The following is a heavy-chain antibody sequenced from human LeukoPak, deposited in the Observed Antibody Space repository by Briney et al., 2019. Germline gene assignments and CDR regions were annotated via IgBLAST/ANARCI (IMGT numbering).Heavy chain of an antibody. CDR2: INHSGST. J-gene: IGHJ2*01. CDR3: ARHGWHSWYFDL. CDR1: GGSFSGYY. V-gene: IGHV4-34*01. Sequence: HSETLSLTCAVYGGSFSGYYWSWIRQPPGKGLEWIGEINHSGSTNYNPSLESRVTISVDTSKNQFSLKLSSVTAADTAVFYCARHGWHSWYFDLWGSGTLVTVSS. D-gene: IGHD6-19*01.